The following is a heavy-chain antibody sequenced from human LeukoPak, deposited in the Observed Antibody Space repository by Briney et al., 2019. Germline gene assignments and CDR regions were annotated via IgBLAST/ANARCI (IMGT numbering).Heavy chain of an antibody. CDR1: GYTFTDNY. D-gene: IGHD4-17*01. Sequence: GASVKVSCKASGYTFTDNYIHWVRQAPGQGLEWMGWINPYTGATNYAQEFQGRVTMASDTSLSTAYMELTTLTSDDTAVYYCARGRDADYLLTDYWGQGTLVTVSS. CDR2: INPYTGAT. CDR3: ARGRDADYLLTDY. V-gene: IGHV1-2*02. J-gene: IGHJ4*02.